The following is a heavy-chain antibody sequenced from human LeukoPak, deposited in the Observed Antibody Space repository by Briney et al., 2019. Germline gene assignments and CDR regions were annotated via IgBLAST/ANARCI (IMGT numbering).Heavy chain of an antibody. CDR2: ISWNSGSI. CDR3: AKGLSMVRGVHDEGAFDI. CDR1: GFTFGDYA. J-gene: IGHJ3*02. Sequence: PGGSLRLSCAASGFTFGDYAMHWVRQAPGKGLEWVSGISWNSGSIGYADSVKGRFTISRDNAKNSLYLQMNSLRAEDMALYYCAKGLSMVRGVHDEGAFDIWGQGTMVTVSS. D-gene: IGHD3-10*01. V-gene: IGHV3-9*03.